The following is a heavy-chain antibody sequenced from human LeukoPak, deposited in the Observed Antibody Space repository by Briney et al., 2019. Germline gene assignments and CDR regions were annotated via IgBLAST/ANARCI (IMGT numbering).Heavy chain of an antibody. V-gene: IGHV3-23*01. CDR2: ISGSGGST. CDR3: AKDRAMVRGVTFDY. CDR1: GFTFSSYA. Sequence: PGGSLRLSCAASGFTFSSYAMSWARQAPGKGLEWVSAISGSGGSTYYADSVKGRFTISRDNSKNTLYLQMNSLRAEDTAVYYCAKDRAMVRGVTFDYWGQGALVTVSS. J-gene: IGHJ4*02. D-gene: IGHD3-10*01.